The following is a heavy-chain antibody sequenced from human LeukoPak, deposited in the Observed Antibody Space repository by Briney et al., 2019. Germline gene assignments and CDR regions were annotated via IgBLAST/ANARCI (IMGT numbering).Heavy chain of an antibody. Sequence: PGRSLRLSCAASGFTFSSYAMHWVRQAPGKGLEWVAVISYDGSNKYYADSVKGRFTISRDNSKNTLYLQMNSLRAEDTAVYYCARDLMSADYDTSGGFDYWGQGTLVTVSS. CDR2: ISYDGSNK. CDR1: GFTFSSYA. V-gene: IGHV3-30-3*01. J-gene: IGHJ4*02. CDR3: ARDLMSADYDTSGGFDY. D-gene: IGHD3-9*01.